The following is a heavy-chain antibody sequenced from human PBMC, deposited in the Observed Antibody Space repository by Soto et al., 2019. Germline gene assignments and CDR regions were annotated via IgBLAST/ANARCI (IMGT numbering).Heavy chain of an antibody. CDR1: LFTFSSYG. J-gene: IGHJ6*02. CDR3: AKGEIGTNYYYYGMDV. D-gene: IGHD3-16*01. V-gene: IGHV3-30*18. CDR2: ISYDGSNK. Sequence: PGGSLRLSCAASLFTFSSYGMRWVRQAPGKGLEWVAVISYDGSNKYYADSVKGRFTISRDNSKNTLYLQMNSLRAEDTAVYYWAKGEIGTNYYYYGMDVWGQGTTFTFSS.